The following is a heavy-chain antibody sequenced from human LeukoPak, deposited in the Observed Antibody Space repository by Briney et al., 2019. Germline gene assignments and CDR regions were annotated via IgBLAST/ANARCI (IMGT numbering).Heavy chain of an antibody. V-gene: IGHV1-2*02. CDR1: GYTFTDSY. J-gene: IGHJ4*02. CDR3: ARDGRLTIFVRGIITEGSPPKN. D-gene: IGHD3-10*01. CDR2: INPKTGGA. Sequence: ASVKVSCKASGYTFTDSYMHWVRQAPGQGLEWMGWINPKTGGANYAQRFQGRVTMTRDTSIRTAYMELNSLRSDDTAVYYCARDGRLTIFVRGIITEGSPPKNWGQGTLVTVSS.